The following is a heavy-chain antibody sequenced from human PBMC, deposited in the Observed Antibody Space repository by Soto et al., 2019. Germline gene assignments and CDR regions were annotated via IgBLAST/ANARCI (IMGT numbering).Heavy chain of an antibody. CDR2: IYYSGSS. V-gene: IGHV4-61*03. Sequence: PSETLSLTCTVSSGSVSSGSDYWSWIRQPPGQGLDRVGYIYYSGSSDYSPSLKGRVTISLDTSKNHFSLKLSSVTAADTAVYYCARVPVQQAATRYYSFYGMDVWGQGTTVTVSS. CDR1: SGSVSSGSDY. J-gene: IGHJ6*02. CDR3: ARVPVQQAATRYYSFYGMDV. D-gene: IGHD6-13*01.